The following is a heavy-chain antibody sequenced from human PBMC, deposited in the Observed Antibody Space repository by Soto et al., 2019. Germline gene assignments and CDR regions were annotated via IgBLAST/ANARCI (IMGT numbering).Heavy chain of an antibody. CDR2: IDWDDDK. CDR3: AHRPSYCSGGSCYSGFDY. J-gene: IGHJ4*02. CDR1: GFSLSTSGVG. Sequence: QITLKESGPTLVKPTQTLTLTCTFSGFSLSTSGVGVGWIRQPPGKALEWLPLIDWDDDKRYSPSLKSSLTITKDTSKNQVVLTMTNMDPVDTATYYCAHRPSYCSGGSCYSGFDYWCQGTLVTVSS. D-gene: IGHD2-15*01. V-gene: IGHV2-5*02.